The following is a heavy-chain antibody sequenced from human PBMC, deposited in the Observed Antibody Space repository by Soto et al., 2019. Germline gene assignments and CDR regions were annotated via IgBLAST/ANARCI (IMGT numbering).Heavy chain of an antibody. CDR3: ARDEPVVAGSSGLDV. J-gene: IGHJ6*02. CDR1: DYNFITYG. D-gene: IGHD6-19*01. V-gene: IGHV1-18*01. CDR2: ISGYTENT. Sequence: QVQLVQSGDEVRMPGASVKVSCKASDYNFITYGISWVRQVPGQGLEWLGWISGYTENTNYAQKVQGRVTMTTDTFMKTAYLEVRSLTPDDTAVYYCARDEPVVAGSSGLDVWGRGTMVTVSS.